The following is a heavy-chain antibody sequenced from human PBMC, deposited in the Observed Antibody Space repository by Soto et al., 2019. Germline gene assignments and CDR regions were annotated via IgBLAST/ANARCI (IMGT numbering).Heavy chain of an antibody. CDR2: IYYTGTT. V-gene: IGHV4-59*08. CDR1: GGSIDSYY. Sequence: SETLSLTCTVSGGSIDSYYWSWIRQPPGKGLEWIGYIYYTGTTKYNPSLKSRVTISLDTSKNQFSLKSRSVTAADTAVYYCARLVGEIDYWGQGTLVTVSS. D-gene: IGHD2-21*01. CDR3: ARLVGEIDY. J-gene: IGHJ4*02.